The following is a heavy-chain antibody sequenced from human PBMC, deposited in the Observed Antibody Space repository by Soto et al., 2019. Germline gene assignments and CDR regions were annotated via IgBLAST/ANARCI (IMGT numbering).Heavy chain of an antibody. CDR1: GYTFTSYD. D-gene: IGHD4-17*01. CDR2: MNPNSGNT. J-gene: IGHJ5*02. V-gene: IGHV1-8*01. Sequence: QVQLVQSGAEVKKPGASVKVSCKASGYTFTSYDINWVRQATGQGLEYLGWMNPNSGNTGYVQKFQGRVTMTRDTHISKAYMELSSLRSEDTAVYFCARGVRYGAYSRWFDPWGQGTLVTVSS. CDR3: ARGVRYGAYSRWFDP.